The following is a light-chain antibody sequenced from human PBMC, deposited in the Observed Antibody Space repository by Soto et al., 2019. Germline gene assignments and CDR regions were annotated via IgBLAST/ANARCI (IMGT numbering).Light chain of an antibody. J-gene: IGKJ1*01. Sequence: EIVMTQSPATLSVSPGERATLSCRASQSVSNNLAWYQQKPGQAPRLLIYGASTRATGVPARFSGSGSGTGFTLTITSLHSEDFAVYYCQQYNNWPRTFGQGTKVEIK. V-gene: IGKV3-15*01. CDR3: QQYNNWPRT. CDR1: QSVSNN. CDR2: GAS.